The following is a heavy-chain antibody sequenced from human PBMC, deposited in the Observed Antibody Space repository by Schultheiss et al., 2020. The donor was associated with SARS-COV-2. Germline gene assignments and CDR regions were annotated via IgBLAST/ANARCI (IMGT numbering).Heavy chain of an antibody. J-gene: IGHJ3*01. CDR3: ARRFCSNSGCYGDDIFDV. CDR2: INHSGST. Sequence: GSLRLSCAASGFTFSSYAMSWVRQPPGKGLEWIGEINHSGSTNYNPSLKSRVTISVDTSKNQFYLELNSVTASDTAVYYCARRFCSNSGCYGDDIFDVWGQGKLVTVSS. D-gene: IGHD2-8*01. CDR1: GFTFSSYA. V-gene: IGHV4-34*08.